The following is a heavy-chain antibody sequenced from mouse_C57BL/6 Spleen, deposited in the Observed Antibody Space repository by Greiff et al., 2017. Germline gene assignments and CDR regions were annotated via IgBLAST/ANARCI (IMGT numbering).Heavy chain of an antibody. J-gene: IGHJ4*01. CDR2: INPNNGGT. V-gene: IGHV1-26*01. CDR1: GYTFTDYY. Sequence: EVQLQQSGPELVKPGASVKISCKASGYTFTDYYMNWVKQSHGKSLEWIGDINPNNGGTSYNQKFKGKATFTVDKSSSTAYMELRSLTSEDSAVYYCARTPIYYYGSSYGRYAMDYWGQGTSVTVSS. CDR3: ARTPIYYYGSSYGRYAMDY. D-gene: IGHD1-1*01.